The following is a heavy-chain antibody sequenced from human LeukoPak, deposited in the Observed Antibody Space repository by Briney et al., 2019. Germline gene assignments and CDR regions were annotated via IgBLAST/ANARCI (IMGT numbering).Heavy chain of an antibody. CDR2: INHSGST. J-gene: IGHJ6*02. CDR3: ARPSRNYYYYYYGMDV. D-gene: IGHD1-14*01. Sequence: SETLSLTCAVYGGSFSGYYWSWIRQPPGKGLEWIGEINHSGSTNYNPSLKSRVTISVDTSKNQFSLKLSSVTAANTAVYYCARPSRNYYYYYYGMDVWGQGTTVTVSS. V-gene: IGHV4-34*01. CDR1: GGSFSGYY.